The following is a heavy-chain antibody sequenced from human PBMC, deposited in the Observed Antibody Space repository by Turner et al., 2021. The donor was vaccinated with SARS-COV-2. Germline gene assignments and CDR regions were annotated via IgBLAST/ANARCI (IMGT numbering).Heavy chain of an antibody. D-gene: IGHD3-10*01. CDR1: GFTFSSYG. CDR3: AKQISYYGSGSLYYFDY. J-gene: IGHJ4*02. Sequence: QVQLVESGGGVVQPGRSLRLSCAASGFTFSSYGMHGVRQAPGKGLEWVAVISYDGSNKHYADSVKGRFTISRDNSENTLYLQMNSLRVEDTAVYYCAKQISYYGSGSLYYFDYWGQGTLVTVSS. V-gene: IGHV3-30*18. CDR2: ISYDGSNK.